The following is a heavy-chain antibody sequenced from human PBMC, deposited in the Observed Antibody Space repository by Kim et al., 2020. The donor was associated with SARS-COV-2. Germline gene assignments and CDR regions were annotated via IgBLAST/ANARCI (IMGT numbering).Heavy chain of an antibody. V-gene: IGHV1-8*01. CDR2: MNPNSGNT. CDR3: ARAEKGKIVVVIALYYYYYMDV. J-gene: IGHJ6*03. Sequence: ASVKVSCKASGYTFTSYDINWVRQATGQGLEWMGWMNPNSGNTGYAQKFQGRVTMTRNTSISTAYMELSSLRSEDTAVYYCARAEKGKIVVVIALYYYYYMDVWGKGTALPVPS. CDR1: GYTFTSYD. D-gene: IGHD3-22*01.